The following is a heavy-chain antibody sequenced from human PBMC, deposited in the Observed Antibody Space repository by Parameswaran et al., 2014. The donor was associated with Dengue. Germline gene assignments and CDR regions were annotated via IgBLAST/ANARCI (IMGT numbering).Heavy chain of an antibody. Sequence: VRQMPGKGLEWMGRIDPSDSYTNYSPSFQGHVTISADKSISTAYLQWSSLKASDTAMYYCARLEYYDFWSGSTNFDYWGQGTLVTVSS. CDR2: IDPSDSYT. D-gene: IGHD3-3*01. V-gene: IGHV5-10-1*01. CDR3: ARLEYYDFWSGSTNFDY. J-gene: IGHJ4*02.